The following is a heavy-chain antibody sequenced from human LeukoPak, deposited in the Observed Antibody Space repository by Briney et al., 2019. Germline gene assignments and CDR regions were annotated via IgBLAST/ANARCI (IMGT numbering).Heavy chain of an antibody. Sequence: ASVKVSCKVSGYTLTELSMHWVRQAPGKGLEWMGGFDPDDGETIYAQKFQGRVTMTEDTSTDTAYMELSSLRSEDTAVYYCATGAAVAGTFSYYYGMDVWGQGTTVTVSS. CDR3: ATGAAVAGTFSYYYGMDV. CDR2: FDPDDGET. CDR1: GYTLTELS. V-gene: IGHV1-24*01. D-gene: IGHD6-19*01. J-gene: IGHJ6*02.